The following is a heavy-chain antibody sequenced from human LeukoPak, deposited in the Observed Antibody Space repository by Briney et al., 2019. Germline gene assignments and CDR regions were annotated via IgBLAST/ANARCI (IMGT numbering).Heavy chain of an antibody. J-gene: IGHJ4*02. Sequence: TSETLSLTCTVSGGSISSYYWSWIRQPPGKGLEWIGYIYYSGSTNYNPSLKSRVTISVDTSKNQFTLKLSSVTAADTAMYYCARQRLYDSGAYFDYWGQGTLVTVSS. D-gene: IGHD3-22*01. V-gene: IGHV4-59*08. CDR1: GGSISSYY. CDR3: ARQRLYDSGAYFDY. CDR2: IYYSGST.